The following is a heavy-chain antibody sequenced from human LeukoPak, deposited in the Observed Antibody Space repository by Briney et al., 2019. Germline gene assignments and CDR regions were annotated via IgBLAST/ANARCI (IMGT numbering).Heavy chain of an antibody. CDR1: GFTFSSYA. D-gene: IGHD5-18*01. J-gene: IGHJ4*02. Sequence: PGRSLRLSCAASGFTFSSYAMHWVRQAPGKGLEWVAVISYDGSNKYYADSVKGRFTISRDNSKNTLYLQMNSLRAEDTAVYYCARDYRSYGLTFDYWGQGTLVPVSS. CDR3: ARDYRSYGLTFDY. CDR2: ISYDGSNK. V-gene: IGHV3-30*04.